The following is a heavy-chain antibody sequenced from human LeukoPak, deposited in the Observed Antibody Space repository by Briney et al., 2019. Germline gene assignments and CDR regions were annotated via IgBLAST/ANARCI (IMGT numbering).Heavy chain of an antibody. CDR3: ARGIGGVIAYYFDY. CDR2: ISSSSSYI. Sequence: GGSLRLSCAASGFTFSSYSMNWVRQAPGKGLEWVSSISSSSSYIYYADSVKGRFTISRDNAKNSLYLQMNSLRAEDTAVYYCARGIGGVIAYYFDYWGQGTLVTVSS. V-gene: IGHV3-21*01. D-gene: IGHD3-16*02. J-gene: IGHJ4*02. CDR1: GFTFSSYS.